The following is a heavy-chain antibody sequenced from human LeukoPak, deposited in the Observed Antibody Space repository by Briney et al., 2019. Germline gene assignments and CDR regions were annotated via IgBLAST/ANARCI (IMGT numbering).Heavy chain of an antibody. CDR3: ARVFLNTGYEYFYYYYMDV. CDR2: IHHSGRT. J-gene: IGHJ6*03. D-gene: IGHD5-12*01. V-gene: IGHV4-38-2*02. CDR1: GYSISSDYY. Sequence: SETLSLTCTVSGYSISSDYYWGWIRQPPGKGLEWIGSIHHSGRTYYNPSLKSRVTISVDTSKNQFSLKVNSVTAADTAVYYCARVFLNTGYEYFYYYYMDVWGKGTTVTVSS.